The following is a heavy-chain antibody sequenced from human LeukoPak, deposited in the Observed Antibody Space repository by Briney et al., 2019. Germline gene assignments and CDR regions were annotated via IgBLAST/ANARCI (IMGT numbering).Heavy chain of an antibody. CDR1: GFTFSSHD. Sequence: TGGSLRLSCAASGFTFSSHDMHWVRQTTGKGLEWVSLIGTAGDTSYLGSVKGRFTISRDNAKNSFYLQMNSLRDGDTAVYYCAREFGDYGRWYFDLWGRGTLVTVSS. CDR3: AREFGDYGRWYFDL. V-gene: IGHV3-13*04. J-gene: IGHJ2*01. CDR2: IGTAGDT. D-gene: IGHD4-17*01.